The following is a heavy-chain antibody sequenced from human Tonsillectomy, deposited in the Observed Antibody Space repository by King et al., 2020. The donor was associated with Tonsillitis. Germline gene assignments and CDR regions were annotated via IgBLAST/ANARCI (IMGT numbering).Heavy chain of an antibody. CDR3: ARGVRIVVVPPQYYYYYYMDV. CDR2: IIPILNSP. J-gene: IGHJ6*03. D-gene: IGHD2-21*01. Sequence: QLVQSGAEVTKPGSSVKVSCEASGGTFSNYAISWVRQAPGQGLEWMGGIIPILNSPTYAQKFQGRVTITADESTSTVYMELSSLRSEDTAVYYCARGVRIVVVPPQYYYYYYMDVWGKGTTVTVSS. V-gene: IGHV1-69*12. CDR1: GGTFSNYA.